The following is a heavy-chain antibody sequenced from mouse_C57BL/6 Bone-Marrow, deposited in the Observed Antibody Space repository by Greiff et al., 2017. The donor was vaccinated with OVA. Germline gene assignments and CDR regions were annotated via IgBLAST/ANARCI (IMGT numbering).Heavy chain of an antibody. V-gene: IGHV1-50*01. Sequence: QVQLQQPGAELVKPGASVKLSCKASGYTFTSYWMQWVKQRPGQGLEWIGEIDPSDSYTNYNQKFKGKATLTVDKSSSTAYLQLSSLTSEDSAVYYCARNLYWGQGTTLTVSS. CDR2: IDPSDSYT. J-gene: IGHJ2*01. CDR1: GYTFTSYW. CDR3: ARNLY.